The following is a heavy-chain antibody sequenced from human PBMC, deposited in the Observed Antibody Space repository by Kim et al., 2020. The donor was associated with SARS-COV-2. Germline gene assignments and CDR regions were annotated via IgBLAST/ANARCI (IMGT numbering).Heavy chain of an antibody. D-gene: IGHD4-17*01. CDR2: ISPYDGHT. CDR3: ARRTSVTTPSDYYYYMDV. J-gene: IGHJ6*03. V-gene: IGHV1-18*01. Sequence: ASVKVSCKASGYTFTSSVINWVRQAPGQGLEWMGWISPYDGHTNYAQTLQGRVTMTTDTSTSTAYMELRSLRSHDTAVYYCARRTSVTTPSDYYYYMDVWGKGTTVTVSS. CDR1: GYTFTSSV.